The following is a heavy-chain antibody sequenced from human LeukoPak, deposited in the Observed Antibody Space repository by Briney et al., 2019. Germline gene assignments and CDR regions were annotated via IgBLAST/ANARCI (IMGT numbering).Heavy chain of an antibody. Sequence: QTGGSLRLSCAASGFTFSSYGMHWVRQAPGKGLEWAAFIRYDGSNKYYADSVKGRFTISRDNAKNSLYLQMNSLRAEDTAVYYCARDLFWGAAPEGGYWGRGTLVTVSS. CDR1: GFTFSSYG. V-gene: IGHV3-30*02. CDR3: ARDLFWGAAPEGGY. D-gene: IGHD6-6*01. CDR2: IRYDGSNK. J-gene: IGHJ4*02.